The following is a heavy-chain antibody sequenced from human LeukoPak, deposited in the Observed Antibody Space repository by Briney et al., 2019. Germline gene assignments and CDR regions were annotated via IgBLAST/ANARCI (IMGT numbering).Heavy chain of an antibody. J-gene: IGHJ4*02. CDR2: ISGGTGTT. Sequence: GGSLRLSCAASGFTFNDYVMSWVRQAPGKGLEWVSTISGGTGTTYYADSVKGRFTISGDNSKNTLFLQMNRLRPVDAAVYYCAKAPVTTCRGAYCYPFDYWGQGTLVTVSS. CDR3: AKAPVTTCRGAYCYPFDY. D-gene: IGHD2-21*01. V-gene: IGHV3-23*01. CDR1: GFTFNDYV.